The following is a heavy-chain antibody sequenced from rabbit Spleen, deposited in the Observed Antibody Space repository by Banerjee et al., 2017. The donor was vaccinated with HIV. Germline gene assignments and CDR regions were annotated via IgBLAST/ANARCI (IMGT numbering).Heavy chain of an antibody. V-gene: IGHV1S45*01. J-gene: IGHJ4*01. CDR3: ARGSATMTMVITGYYLNL. CDR2: IYADSSGST. D-gene: IGHD2-1*01. CDR1: GFSFSTSYY. Sequence: QEQLEESGGDLVKPEGSLTLTCTASGFSFSTSYYMCWVRQAPGKGLESIACIYADSSGSTYYASWAKGRFTISKTSSTTVTLQMTSLTAADTATYFCARGSATMTMVITGYYLNLWGQGTLVTVS.